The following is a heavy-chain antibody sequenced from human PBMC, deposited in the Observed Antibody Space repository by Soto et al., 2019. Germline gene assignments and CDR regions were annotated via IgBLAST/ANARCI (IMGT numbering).Heavy chain of an antibody. Sequence: PSESLSLTCTVAGGSVSSGYNYWSWIRQSPGKGREWFGYISGSGSTGYNPSLKNRLTMSLDRSKNQFTLRLTSVTAAATAVYFYPTESGSTYDYFDFWGQGTKVTVSS. J-gene: IGHJ4*02. D-gene: IGHD3-3*01. CDR3: PTESGSTYDYFDF. CDR2: ISGSGST. V-gene: IGHV4-30-4*02. CDR1: GGSVSSGYNY.